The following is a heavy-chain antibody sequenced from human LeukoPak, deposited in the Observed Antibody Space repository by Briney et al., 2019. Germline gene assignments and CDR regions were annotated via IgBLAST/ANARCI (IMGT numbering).Heavy chain of an antibody. Sequence: GGSLRLSCAASGFTFSSYWMSWVRQAPGKGLEWVANIKQDGSEKYYVDSVKGRFTISRDNAKNLLYLQMNSLRAEDTAVYYCARRSSKGQLWLREYYFDYWGQGTLVTVSS. V-gene: IGHV3-7*01. D-gene: IGHD5-18*01. CDR1: GFTFSSYW. J-gene: IGHJ4*02. CDR3: ARRSSKGQLWLREYYFDY. CDR2: IKQDGSEK.